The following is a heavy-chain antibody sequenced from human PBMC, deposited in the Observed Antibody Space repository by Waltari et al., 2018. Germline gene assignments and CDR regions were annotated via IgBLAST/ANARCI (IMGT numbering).Heavy chain of an antibody. CDR3: ARERSSGYYFDY. J-gene: IGHJ4*02. CDR1: GGTFSSYA. D-gene: IGHD3-22*01. Sequence: QVQLVQSGAEVKKPGSSVKVSCKASGGTFSSYAISWVRQAPGQGLEWMGGIIPIFGTANYAQKFQGRVTLTADESTSPAYMELSSLRSEDTAVYYCARERSSGYYFDYWGQGTLVTVSS. CDR2: IIPIFGTA. V-gene: IGHV1-69*01.